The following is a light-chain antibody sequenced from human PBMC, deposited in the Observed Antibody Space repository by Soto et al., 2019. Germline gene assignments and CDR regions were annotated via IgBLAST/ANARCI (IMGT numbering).Light chain of an antibody. CDR1: SSDVGSYNR. CDR2: EVS. V-gene: IGLV2-18*02. Sequence: QSALTQPPSVSGSPGQSVTISCTGTSSDVGSYNRVSWYQQPPGTAPKLMIYEVSNRPSGVPDRFSGSKSGNTASLTISGLLAEDEADYYCSSYTSSYTRVFGGGTKLTVL. J-gene: IGLJ3*02. CDR3: SSYTSSYTRV.